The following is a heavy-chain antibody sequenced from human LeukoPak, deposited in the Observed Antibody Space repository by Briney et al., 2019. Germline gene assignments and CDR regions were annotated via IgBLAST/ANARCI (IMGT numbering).Heavy chain of an antibody. CDR3: ARDKGYSYGGIDY. V-gene: IGHV3-33*01. D-gene: IGHD5-18*01. J-gene: IGHJ4*02. Sequence: GRSLRLSCAASGFTFSSYGMHWVRQAPGKGLEWVAVIWYDGSNKYYADSVKGRFTISRDNSKNTLYLQMNSLRAEDTAVYYCARDKGYSYGGIDYWGQETLVTVSS. CDR1: GFTFSSYG. CDR2: IWYDGSNK.